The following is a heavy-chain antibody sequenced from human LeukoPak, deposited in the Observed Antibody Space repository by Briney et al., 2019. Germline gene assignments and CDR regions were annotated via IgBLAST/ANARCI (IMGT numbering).Heavy chain of an antibody. CDR3: ARVGTGYDYDYYGMDV. J-gene: IGHJ6*02. CDR2: IYSGGST. CDR1: GFTVSSNY. V-gene: IGHV3-66*02. D-gene: IGHD5-12*01. Sequence: GGSLRLSCAASGFTVSSNYMSWVRQAPGKGLDWVSVIYSGGSTYYADSVKGRFTISRDNSKNTLYLQMNSLRAEDTAVYYCARVGTGYDYDYYGMDVWGQGTTVTVSS.